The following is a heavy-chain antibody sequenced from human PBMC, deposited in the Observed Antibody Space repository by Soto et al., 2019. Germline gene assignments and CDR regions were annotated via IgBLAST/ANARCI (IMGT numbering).Heavy chain of an antibody. CDR2: IYYSGST. D-gene: IGHD1-26*01. CDR1: GGSISSGGYS. CDR3: ARRYGSAIDY. Sequence: TLSLTCAVSGGSISSGGYSWSWIRQPPGKGLEWIGYIYYSGSTNYNPSLKSRVTISVDTSKNQFSLKLSSVTAADTAVYYCARRYGSAIDYWGQGTLVTVSS. V-gene: IGHV4-30-2*01. J-gene: IGHJ4*02.